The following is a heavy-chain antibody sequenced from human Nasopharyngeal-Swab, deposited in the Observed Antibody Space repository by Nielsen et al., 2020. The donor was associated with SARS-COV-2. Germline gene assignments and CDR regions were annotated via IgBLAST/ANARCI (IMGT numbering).Heavy chain of an antibody. J-gene: IGHJ6*03. CDR1: GGSISISTYY. Sequence: SETLSLTCTVSGGSISISTYYWGWIRQPPGTGLEWIGSVYYSGSTYYNPSLKSRVAISIDTSRNQFSLTLNSVTAADTAIYYCARHYLGGGLGAGTFYYMDVWGKGTTVTVSS. CDR2: VYYSGST. D-gene: IGHD1-26*01. CDR3: ARHYLGGGLGAGTFYYMDV. V-gene: IGHV4-39*01.